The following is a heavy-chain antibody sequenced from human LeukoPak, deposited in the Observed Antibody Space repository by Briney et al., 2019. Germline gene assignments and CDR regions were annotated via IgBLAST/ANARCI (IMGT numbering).Heavy chain of an antibody. V-gene: IGHV3-23*01. CDR1: GFTFSSHG. J-gene: IGHJ4*02. D-gene: IGHD1-26*01. CDR3: AKDTFRRPYSGSQSH. Sequence: GGSLRLSCAASGFTFSSHGMSWVRQAPGKGLEWVSAISGSGGSTYCADSVKGRFIISRDNSKNTLYLQMNSLRAEDTAVYYCAKDTFRRPYSGSQSHWGQGPLVTVSS. CDR2: ISGSGGST.